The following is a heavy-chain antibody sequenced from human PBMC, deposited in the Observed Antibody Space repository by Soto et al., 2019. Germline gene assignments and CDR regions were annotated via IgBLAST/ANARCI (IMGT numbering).Heavy chain of an antibody. J-gene: IGHJ4*02. CDR1: GFTFSSYV. D-gene: IGHD5-12*01. V-gene: IGHV3-21*01. CDR2: ISHNSSNK. CDR3: ARGGYEFDY. Sequence: GGSLRLSCAASGFTFSSYVTHWVRQAPGKGLEWVSSISHNSSNKYYAESVKGRFTISRDNAKNSLYLQMNSLRAEDTAVYYCARGGYEFDYWGQGTLVTVSS.